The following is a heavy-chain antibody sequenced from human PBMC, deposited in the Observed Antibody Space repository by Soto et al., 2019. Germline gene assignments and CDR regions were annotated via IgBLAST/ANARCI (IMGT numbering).Heavy chain of an antibody. CDR2: ISSTTNYI. CDR1: GFTFSSYG. J-gene: IGHJ4*02. CDR3: ARESEDLTSNFDY. V-gene: IGHV3-21*06. Sequence: GGSLRLSCAASGFTFSSYGMHWVRQAPGKGLEWVSSISSTTNYIYYGDSMKGRFTISRDNAKNSLYLEMNSLRAEDTAVYYCARESEDLTSNFDYWGQGTLVTVSS.